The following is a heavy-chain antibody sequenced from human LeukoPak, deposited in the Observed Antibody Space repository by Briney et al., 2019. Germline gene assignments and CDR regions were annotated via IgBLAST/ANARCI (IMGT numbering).Heavy chain of an antibody. CDR3: ARKDTAMALDAFDI. V-gene: IGHV4-30-2*05. J-gene: IGHJ3*02. CDR2: IYHSGST. Sequence: SETLSLTCAVSGGSISSGGYYWSWIRQPPGKGLEWIGYIYHSGSTYYNPSLKSRVTISVDTSKNQFSLKLSSVTAADTAVYYCARKDTAMALDAFDIWGQGTMVTVSS. D-gene: IGHD5-18*01. CDR1: GGSISSGGYY.